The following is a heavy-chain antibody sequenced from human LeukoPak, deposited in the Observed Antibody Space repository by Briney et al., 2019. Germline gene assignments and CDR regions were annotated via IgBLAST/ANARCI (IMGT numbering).Heavy chain of an antibody. Sequence: SETLSLTCTVSGGAIRSHYWNWIRQPAGEGLEWIGRIYSSGYSNDNPFLKSRITMSVDMSKNQFSLRLNSVTAADTAVYYCARREHSVDSWGQGVLVTVSS. CDR1: GGAIRSHY. D-gene: IGHD1/OR15-1a*01. J-gene: IGHJ4*02. CDR2: IYSSGYS. V-gene: IGHV4-4*07. CDR3: ARREHSVDS.